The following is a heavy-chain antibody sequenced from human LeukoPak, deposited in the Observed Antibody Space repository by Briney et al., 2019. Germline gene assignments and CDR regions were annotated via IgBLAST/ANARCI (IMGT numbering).Heavy chain of an antibody. Sequence: ASVKVSCKASGYTFTGYYMHWVRQAPGQGLEWMGWINPNSGGTNYAQKFQGRVTMTRDTSISTAYMELSRLRSDDTAVYYCARDYYDSSGCYYGYFDYWGQGTLVTVSS. CDR1: GYTFTGYY. J-gene: IGHJ4*02. V-gene: IGHV1-2*02. CDR3: ARDYYDSSGCYYGYFDY. D-gene: IGHD3-22*01. CDR2: INPNSGGT.